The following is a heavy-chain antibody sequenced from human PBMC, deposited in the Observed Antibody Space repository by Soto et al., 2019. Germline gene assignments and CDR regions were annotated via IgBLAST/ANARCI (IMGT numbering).Heavy chain of an antibody. CDR2: IIPILGIA. V-gene: IGHV1-69*02. D-gene: IGHD3-9*01. CDR3: AGGGRYSDGGWFDP. J-gene: IGHJ5*02. CDR1: GGTFSSYT. Sequence: QVQLVQSGAEVKKPGSSVKVSCKASGGTFSSYTISWVRQAPGQGLEWMGRIIPILGIANYAQKFQGRVTISADKSTSTAYRELSSLRSEDTAVYYCAGGGRYSDGGWFDPWGQGTLVTVSS.